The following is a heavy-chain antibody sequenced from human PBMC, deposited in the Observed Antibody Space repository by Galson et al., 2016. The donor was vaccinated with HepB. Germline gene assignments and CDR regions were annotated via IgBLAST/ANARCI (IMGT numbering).Heavy chain of an antibody. CDR3: ARGYYDSSGLDAFDI. CDR1: GFTFSSYG. Sequence: SLRLSCAASGFTFSSYGMHWVRQAPGKGLEWVAVIWYDGSNKYYADSVKGRFTISRDNSKNKLYLQMNSLRAEDTAVYHCARGYYDSSGLDAFDIWGQGTMVTVSS. D-gene: IGHD3-22*01. V-gene: IGHV3-33*01. CDR2: IWYDGSNK. J-gene: IGHJ3*02.